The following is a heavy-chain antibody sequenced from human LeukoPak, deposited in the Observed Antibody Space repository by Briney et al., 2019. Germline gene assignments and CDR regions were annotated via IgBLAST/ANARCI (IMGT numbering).Heavy chain of an antibody. CDR1: GFTVSSNY. D-gene: IGHD3-10*01. CDR2: IYSGGST. Sequence: GGSLRLSCAASGFTVSSNYMSWVRQAPGKGLEWVSVIYSGGSTYYADSVKGRFTISRDNSKNTLYLRMNSLRAEDTAVYYCSYGPYYYYGMDVWGQGTTVTVSS. V-gene: IGHV3-53*01. CDR3: SYGPYYYYGMDV. J-gene: IGHJ6*02.